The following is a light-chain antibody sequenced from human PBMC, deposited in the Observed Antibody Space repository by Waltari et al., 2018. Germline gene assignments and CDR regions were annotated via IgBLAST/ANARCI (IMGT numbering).Light chain of an antibody. J-gene: IGKJ1*01. Sequence: EVVMTQSPATLSVSPGERVTLSCRASQSVSSNLAWYQQKPGQAPRRLVYCASIRATGIPARFSGSGFGSDFTLIISSMQSEDFAVYYCQQYYNWPPWTFGQGTKVEIK. V-gene: IGKV3-15*01. CDR1: QSVSSN. CDR2: CAS. CDR3: QQYYNWPPWT.